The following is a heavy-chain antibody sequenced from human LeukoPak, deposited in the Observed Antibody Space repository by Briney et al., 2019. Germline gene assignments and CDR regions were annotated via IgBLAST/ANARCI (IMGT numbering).Heavy chain of an antibody. Sequence: GASVKVSCKASGYTFTSYYMHWVRQAPGQGLEWMGIINPSGGSTSYAQKFQGRVTRTRDTSTSTVYMELSSLRSEDTAVYYCARAVRDGYNPPHFDYWGQGTLVTVSS. CDR3: ARAVRDGYNPPHFDY. CDR2: INPSGGST. D-gene: IGHD5-24*01. CDR1: GYTFTSYY. V-gene: IGHV1-46*01. J-gene: IGHJ4*02.